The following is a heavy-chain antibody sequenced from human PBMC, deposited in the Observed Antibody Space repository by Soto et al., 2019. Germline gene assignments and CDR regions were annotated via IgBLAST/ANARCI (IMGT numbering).Heavy chain of an antibody. D-gene: IGHD3-22*01. CDR1: GGTFRSHA. Sequence: QVQLEQSGAEVKKPGSSVKVSCKASGGTFRSHAIAWVRQAPGQGLEWMGDFIPIFGTSNYAQKFQGRISITADESRTTAYMELSTVTDEDTATYYCARGEGYYDSSGLEYYHGMDVWGQGTTRTVSS. J-gene: IGHJ6*02. CDR3: ARGEGYYDSSGLEYYHGMDV. CDR2: FIPIFGTS. V-gene: IGHV1-69*01.